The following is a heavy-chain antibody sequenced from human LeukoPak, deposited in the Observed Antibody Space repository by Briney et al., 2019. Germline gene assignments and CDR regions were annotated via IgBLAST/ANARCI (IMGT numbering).Heavy chain of an antibody. J-gene: IGHJ4*02. CDR3: ARDSSKWAIDY. CDR1: GYTFTSYH. V-gene: IGHV1-46*01. CDR2: IHPSDDSP. Sequence: ASVKVSCKASGYTFTSYHMHWVRQAPGQGLEWMAIIHPSDDSPTYAQNFQGRDTTTSDTSTSTVYMELSSLNFEDTAVYYCARDSSKWAIDYWGQGTLVTVSS. D-gene: IGHD1-26*01.